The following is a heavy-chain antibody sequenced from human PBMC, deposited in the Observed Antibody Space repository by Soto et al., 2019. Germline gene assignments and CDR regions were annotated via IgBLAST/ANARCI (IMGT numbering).Heavy chain of an antibody. Sequence: GGSLRLSCAASGFSFSSYEMNWVRQAPGKGLEWVSYISSSGNTIYYTDSVKGRFTISRDNAKNSLYLQMNSLRAEDTAVYYCARQFLYCNSTRCYGRGFDPWGQGTLVTVYS. J-gene: IGHJ5*02. CDR3: ARQFLYCNSTRCYGRGFDP. CDR1: GFSFSSYE. V-gene: IGHV3-48*03. D-gene: IGHD2-2*01. CDR2: ISSSGNTI.